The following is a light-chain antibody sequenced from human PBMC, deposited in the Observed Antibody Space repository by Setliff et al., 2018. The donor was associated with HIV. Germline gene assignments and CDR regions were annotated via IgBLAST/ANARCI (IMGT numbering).Light chain of an antibody. CDR2: EVS. J-gene: IGLJ1*01. Sequence: QSALTQPASVSGSPGQSITISCTGTSSDVGGYNSVSWYQQHPGKAPKLMIYEVSNRPSGVSNRFSGSKSGNTAPLTISGLQAEGEADYYCSSYTSSNTLVFGTGTKVTVL. CDR3: SSYTSSNTLV. CDR1: SSDVGGYNS. V-gene: IGLV2-14*01.